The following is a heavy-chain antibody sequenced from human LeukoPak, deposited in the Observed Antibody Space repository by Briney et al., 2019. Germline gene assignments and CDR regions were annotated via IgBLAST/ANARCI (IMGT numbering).Heavy chain of an antibody. CDR3: AKSRYSSGWYDFDY. CDR1: GFTFSSYE. Sequence: GGSLRLSCAASGFTFSSYEMNWVRQAPGKGLEWVSYISSSGSTIYYADSVKGRFTISRDNSKNTLYLQMNSLRAEDTAVYYCAKSRYSSGWYDFDYWGQGTLVTVSS. D-gene: IGHD6-19*01. CDR2: ISSSGSTI. J-gene: IGHJ4*02. V-gene: IGHV3-48*03.